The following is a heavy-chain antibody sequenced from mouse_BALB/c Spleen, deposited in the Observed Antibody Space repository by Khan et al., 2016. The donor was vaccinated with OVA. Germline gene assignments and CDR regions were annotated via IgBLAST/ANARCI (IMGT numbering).Heavy chain of an antibody. J-gene: IGHJ4*01. V-gene: IGHV2-9*02. Sequence: VQLKQSGPGLVAPSQSLSITCTVSGFSFTSYGVHWIRQPPGKGLEWLGVIWTGGNTNYNSALMSRLGISKDNSKSQVFLKMNSLQTDDTAIYYCARDRLRLAMDSWGQGTSVTVSS. D-gene: IGHD2-4*01. CDR1: GFSFTSYG. CDR2: IWTGGNT. CDR3: ARDRLRLAMDS.